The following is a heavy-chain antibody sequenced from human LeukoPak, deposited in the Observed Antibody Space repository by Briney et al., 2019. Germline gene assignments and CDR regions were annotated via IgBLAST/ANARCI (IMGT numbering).Heavy chain of an antibody. D-gene: IGHD2-21*02. CDR2: IYPGDSDT. CDR1: GYNFTSHW. V-gene: IGHV5-51*01. CDR3: ARLVVTATYDF. J-gene: IGHJ4*02. Sequence: GESLKIPCKGSGYNFTSHWIGWVRQMPGTGLEWVGIIYPGDSDTRYSPSFQGQVTISADKSVSTAYLQWSSLKASDTALYYCARLVVTATYDFWGQGTLVTVSS.